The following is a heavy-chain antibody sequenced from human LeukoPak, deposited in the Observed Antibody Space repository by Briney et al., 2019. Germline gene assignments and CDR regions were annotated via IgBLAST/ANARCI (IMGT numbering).Heavy chain of an antibody. D-gene: IGHD6-19*01. CDR2: ISAYNGNT. J-gene: IGHJ4*02. CDR1: GYTFTSYA. V-gene: IGHV1-18*01. CDR3: ARDHRIAVAGTEGY. Sequence: GASVKVSCKASGYTFTSYAMNWVRQAPGQGLEWMGWISAYNGNTNYAQKLQGRVTMTTDTSTSTAYMELRSLRSDDTAVYYCARDHRIAVAGTEGYWGQGTLVTVSS.